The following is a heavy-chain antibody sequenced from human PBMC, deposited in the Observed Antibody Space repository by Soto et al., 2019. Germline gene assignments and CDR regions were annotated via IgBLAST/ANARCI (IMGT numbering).Heavy chain of an antibody. V-gene: IGHV4-31*03. CDR2: IYYSGST. Sequence: SETLSLTCTVSGGSISSGGYYWSWIRQHPGKGLEWIGYIYYSGSTYYNPSLKSRVTISVDTFKNQFSLKLSSVTAADTAVYYCARDRTYYYDSSGYYANWFDPWGQGTLVTSPQ. D-gene: IGHD3-22*01. CDR1: GGSISSGGYY. J-gene: IGHJ5*02. CDR3: ARDRTYYYDSSGYYANWFDP.